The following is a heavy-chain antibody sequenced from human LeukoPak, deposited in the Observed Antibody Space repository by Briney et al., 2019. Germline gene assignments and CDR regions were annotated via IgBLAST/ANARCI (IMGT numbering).Heavy chain of an antibody. Sequence: GGSLRLSCAASGFSFSTFGMNWVRQAPGKGLEWVSSISSSGTNIYYADSVKGRFTISRDNAGDSLYLQMSSLRAEDTAVYCCARAVGFCSGGDCYGYYFDYWGQGTLVTVSS. V-gene: IGHV3-21*01. J-gene: IGHJ4*02. CDR3: ARAVGFCSGGDCYGYYFDY. CDR2: ISSSGTNI. D-gene: IGHD2-15*01. CDR1: GFSFSTFG.